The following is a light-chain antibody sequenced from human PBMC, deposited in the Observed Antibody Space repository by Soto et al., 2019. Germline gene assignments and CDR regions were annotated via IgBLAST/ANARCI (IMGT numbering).Light chain of an antibody. Sequence: QSVLTQPASVSGSPGQSITISRTGTSSDVGGYNYVSWYQQRPGKAPKLKIYDVSNRPSGDSNRFSGSKSGNTAPLTTSRFQAEDEADYYCTSYTSSSTRVFGTGTKDTVL. CDR1: SSDVGGYNY. V-gene: IGLV2-14*01. CDR3: TSYTSSSTRV. J-gene: IGLJ1*01. CDR2: DVS.